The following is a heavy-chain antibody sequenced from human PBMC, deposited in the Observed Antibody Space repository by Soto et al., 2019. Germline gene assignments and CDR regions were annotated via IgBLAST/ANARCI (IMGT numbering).Heavy chain of an antibody. CDR2: IRSKAYGGTT. CDR1: GFTFSSYA. Sequence: PGGSLRLSCATSGFTFSSYAMSWVRQAAGKGLEWVGFIRSKAYGGTTEYAASVKGRFTISRDDSKSIAYLQMNSLKTEDTAVYYCTSSPGIAAAGTRYYYGMDVWGQGTTVTVSS. D-gene: IGHD6-13*01. V-gene: IGHV3-49*04. J-gene: IGHJ6*02. CDR3: TSSPGIAAAGTRYYYGMDV.